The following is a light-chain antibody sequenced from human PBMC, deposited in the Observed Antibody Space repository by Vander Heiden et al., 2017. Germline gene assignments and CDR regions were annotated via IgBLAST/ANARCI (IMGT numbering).Light chain of an antibody. Sequence: DMEMTQSRCSLSASVGDRVTIACQARQDINNYLNWYPQKPGKAPKLLIYDASNLETGVPARFSGSGSSTDGTFTIISLQTEDIATYSCQQYHNLPPMYTFGQGTKLEMK. CDR2: DAS. V-gene: IGKV1-33*01. CDR1: QDINNY. CDR3: QQYHNLPPMYT. J-gene: IGKJ2*01.